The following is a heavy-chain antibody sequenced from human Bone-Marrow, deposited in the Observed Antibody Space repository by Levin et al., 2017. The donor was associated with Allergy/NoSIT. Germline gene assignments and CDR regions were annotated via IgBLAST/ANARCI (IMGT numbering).Heavy chain of an antibody. Sequence: GGSLRLSCVASGFSVSSNYMRWLRQAPGKGLEWVSLIYSEGTTDYADSVKGRFTISRDKSKNTLYLQMNSLRVEDTAAYYCSRDGGVQVGGDYVGQGTVVTVSS. D-gene: IGHD2-8*02. CDR1: GFSVSSNY. J-gene: IGHJ4*02. V-gene: IGHV3-66*01. CDR3: SRDGGVQVGGDY. CDR2: IYSEGTT.